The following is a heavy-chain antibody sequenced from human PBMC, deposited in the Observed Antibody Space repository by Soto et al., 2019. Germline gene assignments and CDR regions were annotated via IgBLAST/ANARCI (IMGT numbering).Heavy chain of an antibody. Sequence: SETLSLTCTVSGGSIGGYYWSWIRQPPGKGLEWIGNTHSNGNLKYNPSLLSRVSISVDLSQNQFSLKLSSVTAADTAIYFCATSYGNAWYAYWGQGTQVTVSS. CDR1: GGSIGGYY. CDR3: ATSYGNAWYAY. D-gene: IGHD6-13*01. CDR2: THSNGNL. J-gene: IGHJ4*02. V-gene: IGHV4-59*12.